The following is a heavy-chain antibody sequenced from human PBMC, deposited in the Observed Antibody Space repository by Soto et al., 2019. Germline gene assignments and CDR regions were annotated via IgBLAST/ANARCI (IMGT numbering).Heavy chain of an antibody. CDR2: ISYDGSNK. J-gene: IGHJ6*02. CDR3: AKEKDFWSGYYYYYYYYGMDV. D-gene: IGHD3-3*01. Sequence: PGGSLRLSCAASGFTFSSYGMHWVRQAPGKGLEWVAVISYDGSNKYYADYVKGRFTISRDNSKNTLYPQMNSLRAEDTAVYYCAKEKDFWSGYYYYYYYYGMDVWGQGTTVTVSS. CDR1: GFTFSSYG. V-gene: IGHV3-30*18.